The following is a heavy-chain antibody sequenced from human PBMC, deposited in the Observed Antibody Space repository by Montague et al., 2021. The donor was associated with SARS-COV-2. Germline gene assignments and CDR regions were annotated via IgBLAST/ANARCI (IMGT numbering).Heavy chain of an antibody. CDR3: ARGVVADPPVVDY. CDR1: GEPISGFF. J-gene: IGHJ4*02. Sequence: SETLSLTCSVSGEPISGFFWNWIRQPAGKGLEWIGCIYSSGGTDYNPSLESRVTMSVDTSKNQFSLKVNSVTAADTAVYYCARGVVADPPVVDYWGRGTLVTVSS. D-gene: IGHD2-15*01. V-gene: IGHV4-4*07. CDR2: IYSSGGT.